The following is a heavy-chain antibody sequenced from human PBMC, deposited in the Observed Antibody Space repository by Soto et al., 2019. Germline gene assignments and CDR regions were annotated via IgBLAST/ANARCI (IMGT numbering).Heavy chain of an antibody. V-gene: IGHV4-34*01. J-gene: IGHJ6*02. CDR3: ARARFLEWLKKGYYYGMDF. Sequence: PSETLSLTCDVYGGSFSGFYWSWIRQPPGKGLEWIGEINHSGSTNYNPSLKSRVTISVDTSKDQFSLKPSSVTAADTAVYYCARARFLEWLKKGYYYGMDFWGQGTTVTVSS. D-gene: IGHD3-3*01. CDR2: INHSGST. CDR1: GGSFSGFY.